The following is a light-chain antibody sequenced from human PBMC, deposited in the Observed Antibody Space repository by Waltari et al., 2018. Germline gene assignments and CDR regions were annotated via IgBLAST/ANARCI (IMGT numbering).Light chain of an antibody. Sequence: IVMTQSPVSLAVTPGEAASISCRSSQSLQHGNGRNYLDWYLQKPGQSPRLLIYLVSNRGAGVPDRFSGSASGTDFTLKISRVEAEDAGIYYCMQALQTPYTFGQGTKLEI. CDR2: LVS. CDR3: MQALQTPYT. CDR1: QSLQHGNGRNY. V-gene: IGKV2-28*01. J-gene: IGKJ2*01.